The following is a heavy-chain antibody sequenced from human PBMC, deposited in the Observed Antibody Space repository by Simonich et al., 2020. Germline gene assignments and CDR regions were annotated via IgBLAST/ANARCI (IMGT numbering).Heavy chain of an antibody. CDR1: GGSISSSSYY. J-gene: IGHJ3*02. D-gene: IGHD4-4*01. V-gene: IGHV4-39*02. CDR3: ARDYSNYDAVDI. Sequence: QLQLQESGPGLVKPSETLSLTCTVSGGSISSSSYYWGWIRQPPGKGLEGIGSIYYSVVTCYNPSLKSRVTISVDTAKNQFSLQLSSVTAADTAVYYCARDYSNYDAVDIWGQGTMVTVSS. CDR2: IYYSVVT.